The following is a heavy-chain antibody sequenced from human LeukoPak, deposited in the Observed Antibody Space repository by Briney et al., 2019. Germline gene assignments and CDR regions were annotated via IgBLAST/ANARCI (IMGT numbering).Heavy chain of an antibody. J-gene: IGHJ4*02. CDR1: GFTFSSYS. V-gene: IGHV3-21*04. Sequence: GGSLRLSCAASGFTFSSYSMNWVRQAPGKGLEWVSSISSSSSYIYYADSVKGRFTISRDNAKNSLYLQMNSLRAEDTAVYYCATRGGGYYYDSSGYSLDYWGQGTLVTVSS. D-gene: IGHD3-22*01. CDR3: ATRGGGYYYDSSGYSLDY. CDR2: ISSSSSYI.